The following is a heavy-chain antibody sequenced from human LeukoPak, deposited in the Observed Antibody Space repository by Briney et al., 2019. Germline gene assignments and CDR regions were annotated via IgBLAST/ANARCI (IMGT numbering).Heavy chain of an antibody. CDR2: IYYSGTT. Sequence: SETLPLTCTVSGGSIRSSTYYWGWIRQSPGKGLEWIGSIYYSGTTYSNPSLKSRVTMSVDTSKNQFSLRLSSVTAADTAVYYCARHFRMVRGVMPSPVDYWGQGNLVTVSS. CDR3: ARHFRMVRGVMPSPVDY. CDR1: GGSIRSSTYY. D-gene: IGHD3-10*01. J-gene: IGHJ4*02. V-gene: IGHV4-39*01.